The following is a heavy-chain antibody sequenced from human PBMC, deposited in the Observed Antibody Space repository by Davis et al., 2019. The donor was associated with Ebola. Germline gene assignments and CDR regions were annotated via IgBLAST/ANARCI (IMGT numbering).Heavy chain of an antibody. V-gene: IGHV3-20*04. CDR3: ARVNAGTGYSRFDT. D-gene: IGHD3/OR15-3a*01. J-gene: IGHJ5*01. CDR1: GFSFDDYA. Sequence: PGGSLRLSCAASGFSFDDYAMTWVRQAPGKGLEWVSGSNWNGGSTGYVDSVKGRFTISRDNAKNSLYLEMMSLRVEDTASYFCARVNAGTGYSRFDTWGHGTLVTVSS. CDR2: SNWNGGST.